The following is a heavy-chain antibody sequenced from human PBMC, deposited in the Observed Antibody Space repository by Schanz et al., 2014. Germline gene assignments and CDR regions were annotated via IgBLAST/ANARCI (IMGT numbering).Heavy chain of an antibody. Sequence: EVQLLESGGGLVQPGGSLRLSCAASGFTFSSYAMSWVRQAPGKGLEWLSYISDSGTYTNYADSVKGRFTISRDNAKNSLYLQMTSLRADDTAVYYCAKGPYYYYYMDVWGNGTTVTVSS. CDR3: AKGPYYYYYMDV. V-gene: IGHV3-48*01. J-gene: IGHJ6*03. CDR2: ISDSGTYT. CDR1: GFTFSSYA.